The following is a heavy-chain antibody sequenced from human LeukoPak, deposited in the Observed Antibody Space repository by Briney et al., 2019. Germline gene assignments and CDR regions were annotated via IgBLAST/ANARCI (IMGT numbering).Heavy chain of an antibody. CDR2: MSGSGGFT. Sequence: GGSLRLSCAASGFTFSSYAMSWVRQAPGKGLEWVSAMSGSGGFTYYADSVKGRFTIPRDNSKNTLYLQMNSLRAEDTAVYYCARDVSWGSGIDYWGQGTLVTVSS. V-gene: IGHV3-23*01. D-gene: IGHD7-27*01. CDR1: GFTFSSYA. CDR3: ARDVSWGSGIDY. J-gene: IGHJ4*02.